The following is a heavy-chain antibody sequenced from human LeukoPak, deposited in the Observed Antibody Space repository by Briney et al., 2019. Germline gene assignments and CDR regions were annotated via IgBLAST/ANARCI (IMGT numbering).Heavy chain of an antibody. Sequence: GESLKISCTGSEDTFSNYWIAWVRQMPGKGLEWMGIIYPSDSDTRYSPSFQGQVTISADKSISTAYLQWSSLKASDTAIYYCAKGQGYGDHYPIDYWGQGTLVTVSS. D-gene: IGHD4-17*01. V-gene: IGHV5-51*01. J-gene: IGHJ4*02. CDR2: IYPSDSDT. CDR3: AKGQGYGDHYPIDY. CDR1: EDTFSNYW.